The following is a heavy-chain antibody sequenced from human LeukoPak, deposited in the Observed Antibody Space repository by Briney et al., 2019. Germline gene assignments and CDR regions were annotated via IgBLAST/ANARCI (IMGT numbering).Heavy chain of an antibody. CDR3: ARDPAGNYDFWSGYLPPHFDY. CDR1: GFTFSSYE. CDR2: ISSSSSTI. D-gene: IGHD3-3*01. J-gene: IGHJ4*02. Sequence: GGSLRLSCAASGFTFSSYEMNWVRQAPGKGLEWVSYISSSSSTIYYADSVKGRFTISRDNAKNSLYLQMNSLRAEDTAVYYCARDPAGNYDFWSGYLPPHFDYWGQGTLVTVSS. V-gene: IGHV3-48*01.